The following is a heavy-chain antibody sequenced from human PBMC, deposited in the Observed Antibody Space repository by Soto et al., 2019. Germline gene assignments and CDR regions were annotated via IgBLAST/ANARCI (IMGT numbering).Heavy chain of an antibody. CDR1: GGSISSGGYS. J-gene: IGHJ3*02. CDR2: IYHSGST. Sequence: SQTLSLTCAVSGGSISSGGYSCIWIRQPPGKGLEWIGYIYHSGSTYYNPSLKSRVTMSVDRAKSQFPVNRSCVTAADTAVYYCARTPDIWGQGPMIT. V-gene: IGHV4-30-2*01. CDR3: ARTPDI.